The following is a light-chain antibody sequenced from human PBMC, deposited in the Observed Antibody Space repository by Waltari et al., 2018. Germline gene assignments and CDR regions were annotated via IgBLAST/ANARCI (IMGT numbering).Light chain of an antibody. CDR2: DAS. Sequence: DIQMTQSPSSVSASVGDRVTLTCRASQGISSRLAWSQQQSGKAPKLLIYDASSLHSGVPSRFIGSGSGPDFTITIRSLQHEDFATYYCQQVNSFPRTFGQGTKVEVK. V-gene: IGKV1-12*01. CDR3: QQVNSFPRT. CDR1: QGISSR. J-gene: IGKJ1*01.